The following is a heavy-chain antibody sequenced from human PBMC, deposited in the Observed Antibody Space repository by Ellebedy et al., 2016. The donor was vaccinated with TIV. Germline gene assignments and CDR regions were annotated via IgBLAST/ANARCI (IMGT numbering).Heavy chain of an antibody. J-gene: IGHJ5*02. V-gene: IGHV5-51*01. D-gene: IGHD5-18*01. CDR1: GYSFPSYW. CDR3: ARRAGYNYEQRWSDP. CDR2: IYPGDSDT. Sequence: GESLKISCKGSGYSFPSYWIAWVRQMPGKGLEWMGIIYPGDSDTRYSPSFQGQVTISVDKSITTAYLQWSSLKASDTAMYYCARRAGYNYEQRWSDPWGQGTLVTVSS.